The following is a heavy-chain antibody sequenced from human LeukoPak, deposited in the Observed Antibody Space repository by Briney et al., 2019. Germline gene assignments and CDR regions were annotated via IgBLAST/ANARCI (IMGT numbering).Heavy chain of an antibody. V-gene: IGHV1-46*01. J-gene: IGHJ5*01. Sequence: ASVKVSCKASGYTFTSYYMHWVRQAPGQGLEWMGIINPSGGSTSYAQKFQGRVTMTRDTSTSTVYMELSSLRSEDTAVYYCARERTPIALKIMIIFDSWGQGTLITVSS. D-gene: IGHD3-16*01. CDR3: ARERTPIALKIMIIFDS. CDR2: INPSGGST. CDR1: GYTFTSYY.